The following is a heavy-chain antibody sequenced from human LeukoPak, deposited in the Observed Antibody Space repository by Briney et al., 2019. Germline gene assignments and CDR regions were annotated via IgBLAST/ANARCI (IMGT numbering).Heavy chain of an antibody. J-gene: IGHJ6*04. CDR2: INHSGST. D-gene: IGHD2-2*01. CDR1: GGSFSGYY. Sequence: SETLSLTCAVYGGSFSGYYWSWIRQPPGKGLEWIGEINHSGSTNYNPSLKSRVTISVDTSKDQFSLKLSSVTAADTAVYYCARDCFRYCSSTSSYAGLYYYRMDVWGKGTTVTVSS. CDR3: ARDCFRYCSSTSSYAGLYYYRMDV. V-gene: IGHV4-34*01.